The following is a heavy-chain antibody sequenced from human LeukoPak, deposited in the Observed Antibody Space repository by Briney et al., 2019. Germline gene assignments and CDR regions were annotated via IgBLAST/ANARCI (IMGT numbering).Heavy chain of an antibody. D-gene: IGHD6-19*01. Sequence: SETLSLTCTVSGGSLSRGSYYRSWIRQPAGTGLEWIGRIYTSGSTNYNPSLKSRVTISVDTSKNQFSLKLSSVTAADTAVYYCARAEGLVAFDYWGQGTLVTVSS. CDR2: IYTSGST. CDR3: ARAEGLVAFDY. V-gene: IGHV4-61*02. J-gene: IGHJ4*02. CDR1: GGSLSRGSYY.